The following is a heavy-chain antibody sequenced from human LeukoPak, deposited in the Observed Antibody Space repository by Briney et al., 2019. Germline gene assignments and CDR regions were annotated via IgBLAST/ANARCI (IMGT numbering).Heavy chain of an antibody. D-gene: IGHD3-10*01. CDR2: ISAYNGNT. CDR3: ARGFGSGSYSITGYYYYGMDV. Sequence: ASVKVSCKASGYTFTSYGISWVRQAPGQGLEWMGWISAYNGNTNYAQKLQGRVTMTRNTSISTAYMELSNLRSEDTAVYYCARGFGSGSYSITGYYYYGMDVWGQGTTVTVSS. V-gene: IGHV1-18*01. J-gene: IGHJ6*02. CDR1: GYTFTSYG.